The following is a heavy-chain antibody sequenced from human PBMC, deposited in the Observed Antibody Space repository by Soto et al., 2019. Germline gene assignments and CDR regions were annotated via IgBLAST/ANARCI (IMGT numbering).Heavy chain of an antibody. CDR1: GDSVSSNSAA. V-gene: IGHV6-1*01. CDR2: TYYRSRWYN. J-gene: IGHJ4*02. Sequence: SQTLSLTCAISGDSVSSNSAAWNWIRQSPSRGLEWLGRTYYRSRWYNDYAVSVRSRITVNADTSKNQFSLHLNSLTPEDTAVYYCASSASPDAYWGQGTLVTVSS. D-gene: IGHD1-26*01. CDR3: ASSASPDAY.